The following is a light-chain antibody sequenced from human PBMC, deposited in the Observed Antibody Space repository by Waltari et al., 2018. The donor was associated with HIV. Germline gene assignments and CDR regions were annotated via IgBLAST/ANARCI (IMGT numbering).Light chain of an antibody. V-gene: IGLV1-47*01. CDR1: SSNIGRNY. CDR3: AAWNDSLSGYV. CDR2: RTN. J-gene: IGLJ1*01. Sequence: QSVLTQPPSASGTPGQRVTISCSGSSSNIGRNYVYWHQQLPGTAPKLLICRTNKRPSGVPDRFSGSKSGTSASLAINGLRSEEEADYYCAAWNDSLSGYVVGTGTKVTV.